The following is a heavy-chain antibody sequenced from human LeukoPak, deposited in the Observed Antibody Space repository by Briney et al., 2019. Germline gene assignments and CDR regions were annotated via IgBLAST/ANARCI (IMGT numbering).Heavy chain of an antibody. CDR1: GFTFSSYA. CDR3: ARVRYSYGYIEAFDI. V-gene: IGHV3-30*04. Sequence: GGSLRLSSAASGFTFSSYAMRWVRQAPGKGLEWVAVISYDGSNKYYADSVKGRFTISRDNSKNTLYLQMNSLRAEDTAVYYCARVRYSYGYIEAFDIWGQGTMVTVSS. J-gene: IGHJ3*02. D-gene: IGHD5-18*01. CDR2: ISYDGSNK.